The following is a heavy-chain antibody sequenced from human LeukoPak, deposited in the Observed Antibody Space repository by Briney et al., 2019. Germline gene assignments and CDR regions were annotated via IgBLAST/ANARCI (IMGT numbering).Heavy chain of an antibody. CDR1: GFTFKNLG. V-gene: IGHV3-30*02. Sequence: GGSLRLSCAASGFTFKNLGMHWVRQAPGKGLEWVAFIRYDGSNKYYADSVKGRFTISRDNSKNVLDLQLSSLRPEDTAFYYCAKVLTYYPGSGSYYPDFWGQGTLVTVSS. CDR3: AKVLTYYPGSGSYYPDF. D-gene: IGHD3-10*01. CDR2: IRYDGSNK. J-gene: IGHJ4*02.